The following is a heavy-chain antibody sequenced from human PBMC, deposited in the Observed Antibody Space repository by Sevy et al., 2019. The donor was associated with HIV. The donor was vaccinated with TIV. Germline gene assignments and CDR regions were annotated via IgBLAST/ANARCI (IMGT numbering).Heavy chain of an antibody. CDR3: ARDRSTNWDPVTPGYYYYLDV. D-gene: IGHD1-1*01. CDR1: GSSVSSSY. J-gene: IGHJ6*03. Sequence: SETLSLTCTISGSSVSSSYWSWFRQSPGKGLEWIGCVFYTETNFNPSVKSRVAISMDMSKNQLSLKLSSVTAADTAVYYCARDRSTNWDPVTPGYYYYLDVWGKGTTVTVSS. CDR2: VFYTET. V-gene: IGHV4-59*02.